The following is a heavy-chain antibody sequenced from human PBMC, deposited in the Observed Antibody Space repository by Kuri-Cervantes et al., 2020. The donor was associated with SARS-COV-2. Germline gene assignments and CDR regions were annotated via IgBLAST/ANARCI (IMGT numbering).Heavy chain of an antibody. Sequence: SETVSLTCTVSGGSISSSSYYWGWIRQPPGKGLEWIGEINHSGRTNYNVSLKSRVSISLDTSRNQFSLELTSVTAADTSVYFCARGPPELCSNPNCYDGFDIWGQGALVTVSS. J-gene: IGHJ3*02. CDR1: GGSISSSSYY. D-gene: IGHD2-2*01. CDR3: ARGPPELCSNPNCYDGFDI. CDR2: INHSGRT. V-gene: IGHV4-39*07.